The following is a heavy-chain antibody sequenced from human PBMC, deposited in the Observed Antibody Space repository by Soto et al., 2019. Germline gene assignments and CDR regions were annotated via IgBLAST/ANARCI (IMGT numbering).Heavy chain of an antibody. D-gene: IGHD2-21*01. J-gene: IGHJ5*02. CDR2: TYYRSKWYN. V-gene: IGHV6-1*01. CDR1: GDSVSSNSAA. CDR3: ARRAVVAVTGSLDNWLDP. Sequence: PSQTLSLTCAISGDSVSSNSAAWNWIRQSPSRGLEWLGRTYYRSKWYNDYAVSVKGRITINPDTSKNQFSLQLNSVTAADTAVYYCARRAVVAVTGSLDNWLDPWGQGILVTVSS.